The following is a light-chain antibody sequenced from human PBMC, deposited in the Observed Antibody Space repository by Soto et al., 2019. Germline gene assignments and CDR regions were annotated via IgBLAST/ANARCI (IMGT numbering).Light chain of an antibody. J-gene: IGKJ2*01. Sequence: EIVLTQSPGTLSLSPGERATLSCRASQSVSSSYLAWYQQKPGQAPRLLIYGASSRATGIPDRFSGSGSGQAFTLTISRLEPEDFAVYYCQPYGSSAYLFGQGTKLAIK. CDR1: QSVSSSY. CDR2: GAS. CDR3: QPYGSSAYL. V-gene: IGKV3-20*01.